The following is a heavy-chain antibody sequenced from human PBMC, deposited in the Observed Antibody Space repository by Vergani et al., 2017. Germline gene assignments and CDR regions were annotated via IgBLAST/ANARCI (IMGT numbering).Heavy chain of an antibody. J-gene: IGHJ1*01. Sequence: QLQLQESGPGLVKPSETLSLTCTVSGGSISSSSYYWGWIRQPPGKGLEWIGSIYYSGSTYYNPSLKSRVTISVDTSKNQFSLKLSSVTAADTAVYYCARRSYSSGWYRHWGQGTLVTVSS. D-gene: IGHD6-19*01. CDR3: ARRSYSSGWYRH. V-gene: IGHV4-39*01. CDR1: GGSISSSSYY. CDR2: IYYSGST.